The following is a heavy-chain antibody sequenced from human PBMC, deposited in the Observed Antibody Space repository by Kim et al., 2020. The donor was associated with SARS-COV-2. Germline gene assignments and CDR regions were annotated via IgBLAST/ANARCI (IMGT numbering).Heavy chain of an antibody. CDR1: GFTFSSYA. CDR3: AKDLDYYGSGSYYFPIDY. J-gene: IGHJ4*02. D-gene: IGHD3-10*01. Sequence: GGSLRLSCAASGFTFSSYAMSWVRQAPGKGLEWVSDISGSGGSTYYADSVKGRFTISRDNSKNTLYLQMNSLRAEDTAVYYCAKDLDYYGSGSYYFPIDYWGQGTLVTVSS. CDR2: ISGSGGST. V-gene: IGHV3-23*01.